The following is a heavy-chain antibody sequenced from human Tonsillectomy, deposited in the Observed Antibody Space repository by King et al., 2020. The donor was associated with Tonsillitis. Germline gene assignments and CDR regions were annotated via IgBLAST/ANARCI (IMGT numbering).Heavy chain of an antibody. CDR2: ISSSGSTI. J-gene: IGHJ5*02. D-gene: IGHD2-2*01. V-gene: IGHV3-11*01. CDR1: GFTFSDYY. CDR3: AIEGRILVVPAAGPNWFDP. Sequence: VQLVESGGGLVKPGGSLRLSCAASGFTFSDYYMSWIRQAPGKGLEWVSYISSSGSTIYYADSVKGRFTISRDNAKNSLYLQMNSLRAEDTAIYYCAIEGRILVVPAAGPNWFDPWGQGTLVTVSS.